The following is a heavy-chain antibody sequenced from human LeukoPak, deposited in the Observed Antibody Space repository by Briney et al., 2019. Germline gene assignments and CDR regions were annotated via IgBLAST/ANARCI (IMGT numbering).Heavy chain of an antibody. D-gene: IGHD2-2*01. CDR3: ARGVVVPAAMEGIWYFDL. Sequence: SETLSLTCTVSGGSISGGDYYWSWIRQPPGKGLEWIGYIYYSGSTYYNPSLKSRVTISVETSMNQFSLKLSSVTAADTALYYCARGVVVPAAMEGIWYFDLWGSGTLVTVSS. CDR2: IYYSGST. J-gene: IGHJ2*01. V-gene: IGHV4-30-4*08. CDR1: GGSISGGDYY.